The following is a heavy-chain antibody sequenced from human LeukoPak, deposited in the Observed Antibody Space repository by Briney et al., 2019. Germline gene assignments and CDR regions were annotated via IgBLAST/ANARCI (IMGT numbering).Heavy chain of an antibody. Sequence: ASVKVSCKASGGTFSSYAISWVRQAPGQGLEWMGWISAYNGNTNYAQKLQGRVTMTTDTSTSTAYMELRSLRSDDTAVYYCARDSWFGDYDLDVWGQGTTVTVSS. CDR3: ARDSWFGDYDLDV. D-gene: IGHD3-10*01. CDR1: GGTFSSYA. J-gene: IGHJ6*02. CDR2: ISAYNGNT. V-gene: IGHV1-18*01.